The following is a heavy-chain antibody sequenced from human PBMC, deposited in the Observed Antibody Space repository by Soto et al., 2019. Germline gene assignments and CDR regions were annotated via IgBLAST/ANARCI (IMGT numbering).Heavy chain of an antibody. CDR1: GGTFRTYT. CDR2: IMPMFGRV. V-gene: IGHV1-69*01. J-gene: IGHJ4*02. Sequence: QVHLAQSGTEVKKPGSSVKVSCRALGGTFRTYTIAWVRQAPGQGLEWMGAIMPMFGRVTYAQNFQGRVAITADESTSTAYLEVYGLRSEDTAIHYCAILTPITGVYWGQGTMVSVSS. CDR3: AILTPITGVY. D-gene: IGHD2-15*01.